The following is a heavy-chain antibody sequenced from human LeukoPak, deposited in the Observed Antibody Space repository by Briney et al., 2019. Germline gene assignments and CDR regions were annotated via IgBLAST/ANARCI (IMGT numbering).Heavy chain of an antibody. J-gene: IGHJ4*02. V-gene: IGHV3-30*04. Sequence: PGGSLRLSCAASGFTFSTYSMHWVRQAPGKGLEWVAVISFDGSEKYYADSVKGRFTISRDNSKNTLYLQMNSLRAEDTAVYYCANNHDYWGKGTLVTVSS. D-gene: IGHD1-1*01. CDR3: ANNHDY. CDR2: ISFDGSEK. CDR1: GFTFSTYS.